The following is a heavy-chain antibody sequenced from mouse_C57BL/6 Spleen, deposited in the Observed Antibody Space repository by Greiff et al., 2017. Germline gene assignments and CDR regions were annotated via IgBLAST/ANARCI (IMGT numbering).Heavy chain of an antibody. J-gene: IGHJ1*03. V-gene: IGHV1-64*01. Sequence: VQLQQPGAELVKPGASVKLSCKASGYTFTSYWMHWVKQRPGQGLEWIGMIHPNSGSTNYNEKFKSKATLTVDKSSSTAYMQLSSLTSEDSAVYYCAAYYYGSSSYFDVWGTGTTVTVSS. CDR2: IHPNSGST. CDR1: GYTFTSYW. D-gene: IGHD1-1*01. CDR3: AAYYYGSSSYFDV.